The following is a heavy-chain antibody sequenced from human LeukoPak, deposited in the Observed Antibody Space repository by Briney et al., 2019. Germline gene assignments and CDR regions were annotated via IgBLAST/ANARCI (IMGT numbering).Heavy chain of an antibody. D-gene: IGHD6-19*01. V-gene: IGHV1-18*01. Sequence: ASVKVSCKASGYTFTSYGISWVRQAPGQGLEWMGWISAYNGNTNYAQKLQGRVTMTTDTSTSTAYMELRSLRSDDTAVYYCARDRTREQWLLAGNCYYYYGMDVWGQGTTVTVSS. CDR3: ARDRTREQWLLAGNCYYYYGMDV. CDR1: GYTFTSYG. J-gene: IGHJ6*02. CDR2: ISAYNGNT.